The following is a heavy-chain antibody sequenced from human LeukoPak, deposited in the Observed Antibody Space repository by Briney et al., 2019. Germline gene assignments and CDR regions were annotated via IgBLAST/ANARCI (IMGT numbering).Heavy chain of an antibody. CDR1: GFTFSSYA. Sequence: GGSLRLSCAASGFTFSSYAMSWVRQAPGKGLEWVSAISGSGGSTYCADSVKGRFTISRDNSKNTLYLQMNSLRAEDTAVYYCAKAGVVTDYFDYWGQGTLVTVSS. V-gene: IGHV3-23*01. CDR2: ISGSGGST. CDR3: AKAGVVTDYFDY. D-gene: IGHD3-3*01. J-gene: IGHJ4*02.